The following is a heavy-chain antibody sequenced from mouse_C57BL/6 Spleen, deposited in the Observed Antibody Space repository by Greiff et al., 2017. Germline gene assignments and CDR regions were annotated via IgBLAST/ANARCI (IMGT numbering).Heavy chain of an antibody. CDR3: TTAGSWIAD. CDR1: GFNIKDDY. V-gene: IGHV14-4*01. Sequence: VQLKESGAELVRPGASVKLSCTASGFNIKDDYMHWVKQRPEQGLEWIGWIVPENGDTEYASKFQGKATITAETSSNTAYLQLSSLTSEDSAGYYCTTAGSWIADWGKGTLVTVSA. CDR2: IVPENGDT. J-gene: IGHJ3*01.